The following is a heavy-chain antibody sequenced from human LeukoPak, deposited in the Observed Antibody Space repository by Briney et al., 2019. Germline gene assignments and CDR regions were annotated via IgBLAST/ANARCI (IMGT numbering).Heavy chain of an antibody. D-gene: IGHD3-10*01. V-gene: IGHV4-39*07. CDR1: GGSISSSSYY. Sequence: SETLSLTCTVSGGSISSSSYYWGWIRQPPGKGLEWIGSIYYSGSTYYNPSLKSRVSISVDTSKNQFSLKLSSVTAADTAVYYCAREVVRGNFFDYWGQGTLVTVSS. CDR3: AREVVRGNFFDY. CDR2: IYYSGST. J-gene: IGHJ4*02.